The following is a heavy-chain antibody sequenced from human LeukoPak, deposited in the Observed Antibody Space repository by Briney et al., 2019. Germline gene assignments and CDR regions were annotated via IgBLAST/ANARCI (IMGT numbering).Heavy chain of an antibody. CDR3: ARRRGGYGDGDFDY. CDR1: GFTVSSTS. Sequence: PGGSLRLSSAASGFTVSSTSIIWVRQAPGKGLECVSYIRGDRSTEYAEYVKGRFTISRDDSKNTVYLQMNSLRVEDTSVYYCARRRGGYGDGDFDYWGQGTLVTVSS. CDR2: IRGDRST. D-gene: IGHD4-17*01. V-gene: IGHV3-66*04. J-gene: IGHJ4*02.